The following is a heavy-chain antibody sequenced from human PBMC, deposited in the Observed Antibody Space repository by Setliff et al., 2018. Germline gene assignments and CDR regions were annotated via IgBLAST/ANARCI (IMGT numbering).Heavy chain of an antibody. D-gene: IGHD3-9*01. Sequence: PSETLSLTCTVSGGSVGNSYYYWSWIRQHPGKGLEWIGYFYNSGNTYYNPSLKSRFTISFDTPKNQFSLKLSSVTAADTAVYYCARVQRYKGAFDIWGQGTLVTVSS. CDR3: ARVQRYKGAFDI. J-gene: IGHJ3*02. CDR2: FYNSGNT. CDR1: GGSVGNSYYY. V-gene: IGHV4-31*03.